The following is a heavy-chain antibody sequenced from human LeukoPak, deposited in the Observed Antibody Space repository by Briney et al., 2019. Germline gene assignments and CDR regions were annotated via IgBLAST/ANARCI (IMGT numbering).Heavy chain of an antibody. Sequence: GGSLRLSCAASGFTFSSYWMSWVRQAPGKGLEWVANIKQDGSEKYYVDSVKGRFIMFRDNAKTSLYLQTNSLRAEDTAVYYCARDSWGALDIWGQGTMVTVSS. CDR2: IKQDGSEK. V-gene: IGHV3-7*01. J-gene: IGHJ3*02. CDR3: ARDSWGALDI. D-gene: IGHD3-16*01. CDR1: GFTFSSYW.